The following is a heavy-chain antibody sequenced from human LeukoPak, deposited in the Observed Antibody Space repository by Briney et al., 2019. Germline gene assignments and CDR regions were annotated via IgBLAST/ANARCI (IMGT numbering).Heavy chain of an antibody. V-gene: IGHV3-49*04. CDR3: TRDIVVVVAATGYYYYYGMDV. D-gene: IGHD2-15*01. CDR2: IRCKAYGGTT. Sequence: GGSLRLSRTASGFTLGDYAMSWVRQAPGKGLEWVGFIRCKAYGGTTEYAASVKGRFTISRDDSKSIAYLQMNSLKTEDTAVYYCTRDIVVVVAATGYYYYYGMDVWGQGTTLTVSS. CDR1: GFTLGDYA. J-gene: IGHJ6*01.